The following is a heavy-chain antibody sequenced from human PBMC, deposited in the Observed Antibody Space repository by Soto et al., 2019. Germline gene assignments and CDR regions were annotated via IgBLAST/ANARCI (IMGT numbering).Heavy chain of an antibody. V-gene: IGHV3-23*01. CDR2: ISATGGGT. CDR1: GFKFSSYA. Sequence: GGSLRLSCTASGFKFSSYAMSWVRQAPGKGLEWVSLISATGGGTYYADSVKGRFTISRDNSDNTLYLQVHSLRADDTAVYYCAKDRRAGGNSAFYFDFWGQGVQVTVSS. J-gene: IGHJ5*01. CDR3: AKDRRAGGNSAFYFDF. D-gene: IGHD3-16*01.